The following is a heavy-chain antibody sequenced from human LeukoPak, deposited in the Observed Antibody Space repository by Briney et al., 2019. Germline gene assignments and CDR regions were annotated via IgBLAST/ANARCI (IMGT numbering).Heavy chain of an antibody. Sequence: SETLSLTCTVSGGSISSGGYYWSWIRQHPGKGLEWIGYLYYSGSTYYNPSLKSRVTISIDTSKNQFSLKLSSVTAADTAVYYCARDFQYSSSWGYYYGMDVWGQGTTVTVSS. CDR2: LYYSGST. J-gene: IGHJ6*02. CDR3: ARDFQYSSSWGYYYGMDV. D-gene: IGHD6-13*01. V-gene: IGHV4-31*03. CDR1: GGSISSGGYY.